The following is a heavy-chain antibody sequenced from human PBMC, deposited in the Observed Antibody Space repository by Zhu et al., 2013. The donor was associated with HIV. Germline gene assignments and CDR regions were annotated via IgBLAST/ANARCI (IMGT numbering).Heavy chain of an antibody. CDR2: MNPNSGNT. CDR1: GFIFTSVG. J-gene: IGHJ6*02. Sequence: QLMQSGGEVKKPGASVKVSCQTSGFIFTSVGYSWFRQAPGQGLEWMGWMNPNSGNTGYAQKFQGRVTMTRDTSISTAYMELSRLRSDDTAVYYCASLAAAHYYYGMDVWGQGP. V-gene: IGHV1-8*01. CDR3: ASLAAAHYYYGMDV. D-gene: IGHD6-13*01.